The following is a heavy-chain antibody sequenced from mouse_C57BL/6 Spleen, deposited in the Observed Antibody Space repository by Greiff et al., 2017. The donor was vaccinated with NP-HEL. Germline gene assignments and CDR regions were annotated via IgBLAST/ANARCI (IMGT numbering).Heavy chain of an antibody. D-gene: IGHD3-1*01. J-gene: IGHJ2*01. CDR1: GYTFTSYW. Sequence: QVQLQQPGAELVKPGASVKMSCKASGYTFTSYWITWVKQRPGQGLEWIGDIYPGSGSTNYNEKFKSKATLTVDTSSSTAYMQLSSLTSEDSAVYYCARYGLRTYYFDYWGQGTTRTVSS. CDR3: ARYGLRTYYFDY. CDR2: IYPGSGST. V-gene: IGHV1-55*01.